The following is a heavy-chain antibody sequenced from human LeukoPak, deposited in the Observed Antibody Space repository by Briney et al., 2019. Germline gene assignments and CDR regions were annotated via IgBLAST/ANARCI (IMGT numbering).Heavy chain of an antibody. Sequence: GGSLRLSCAASGFTFSSYSMNWVRQAPGKGLEWVSSISSGSSYIYYADSVKGRFTISRDNAKNSLYLQMNSLRAEDTAVYYCARDRFFYSSGWIFDYWGQGTLVTVSS. V-gene: IGHV3-21*01. J-gene: IGHJ4*02. CDR2: ISSGSSYI. CDR1: GFTFSSYS. CDR3: ARDRFFYSSGWIFDY. D-gene: IGHD6-19*01.